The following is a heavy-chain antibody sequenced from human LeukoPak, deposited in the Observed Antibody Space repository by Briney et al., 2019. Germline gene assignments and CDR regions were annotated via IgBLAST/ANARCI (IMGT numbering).Heavy chain of an antibody. CDR1: GFTVSSNY. CDR2: IKQDGSEK. D-gene: IGHD3-9*01. J-gene: IGHJ4*02. CDR3: ARVGILTGYYMYYFDY. Sequence: GGSLRLSCAASGFTVSSNYMSWVRQAPGKGLEWVANIKQDGSEKYYVDSVKGRFTISRDNAKDSLYLQMNSLRAEDTAVYYCARVGILTGYYMYYFDYWGQGTLVTVSS. V-gene: IGHV3-7*01.